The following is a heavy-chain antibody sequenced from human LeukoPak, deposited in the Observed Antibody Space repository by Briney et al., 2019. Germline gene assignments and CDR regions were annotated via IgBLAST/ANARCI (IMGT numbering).Heavy chain of an antibody. J-gene: IGHJ2*01. CDR2: ISHIGCI. V-gene: IGHV4-34*01. D-gene: IGHD5-18*01. Sequence: SETLSLTCAVYGGSFSGYYWSWGRQPPGKGLEWVWEISHIGCINTTPSLKSRVTISVDTSKNSFSLKLSSVTAADTAVYYCARGPYLKYSYGYRPWYFELWGRGTLVTVSS. CDR1: GGSFSGYY. CDR3: ARGPYLKYSYGYRPWYFEL.